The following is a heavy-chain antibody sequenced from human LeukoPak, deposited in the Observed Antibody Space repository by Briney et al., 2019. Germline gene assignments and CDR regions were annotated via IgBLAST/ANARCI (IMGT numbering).Heavy chain of an antibody. D-gene: IGHD3-22*01. V-gene: IGHV4-34*01. CDR1: GGSFSGYY. CDR2: INHSGST. J-gene: IGHJ5*02. CDR3: ARDLPGAYYYDSSGYLERRRPRFDP. Sequence: PSETLSLTCAVYGGSFSGYYWSWIRQPPGKGLEWIGEINHSGSTNYNPSLKSRVTISVDTSKNQFSLKLSSVTAADTAVYYCARDLPGAYYYDSSGYLERRRPRFDPWGQGTLVTVSS.